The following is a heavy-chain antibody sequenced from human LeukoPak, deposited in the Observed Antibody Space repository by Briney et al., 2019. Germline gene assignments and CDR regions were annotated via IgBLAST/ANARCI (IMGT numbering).Heavy chain of an antibody. V-gene: IGHV5-51*01. Sequence: GESLKISCKGSGYTFTSYWIGWVRQMPGKGLEWMGIIYPGDSDTRYSPSFQGQVTISADKSISTAYLQWSSLKASDTAMYYCARNSAGYYYSMDVWGQGTTVTVSS. D-gene: IGHD2-2*03. CDR2: IYPGDSDT. CDR1: GYTFTSYW. J-gene: IGHJ6*02. CDR3: ARNSAGYYYSMDV.